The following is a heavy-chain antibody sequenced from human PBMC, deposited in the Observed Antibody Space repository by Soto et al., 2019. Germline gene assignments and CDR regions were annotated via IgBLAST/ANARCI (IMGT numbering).Heavy chain of an antibody. V-gene: IGHV3-48*02. Sequence: EVQLVESGGGSVQPGGSLRLSCAASGFTFSTFSMNWVRQAPGRGLEWISYISGGGRPISYADSVKGRFTISRDNAKNSLYLQMDSLADEDTAVYYCARDLGWVFDSWGQGPLVTVSS. J-gene: IGHJ4*02. CDR1: GFTFSTFS. D-gene: IGHD6-19*01. CDR3: ARDLGWVFDS. CDR2: ISGGGRPI.